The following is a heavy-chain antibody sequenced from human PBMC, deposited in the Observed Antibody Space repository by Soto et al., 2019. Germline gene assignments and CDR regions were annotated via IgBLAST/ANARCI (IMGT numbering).Heavy chain of an antibody. Sequence: QVQLVETGGGLVKPGWSLRLSCAASGFTFTDYYMSWIRQAPGKGLEWISYIRAPGTTIYYADSVKGRVTISRDNAKNSVYLQMDSLRAEDTAVYYCSRCQGWNYYACWGQGTLITVSS. CDR3: SRCQGWNYYAC. V-gene: IGHV3-11*01. CDR1: GFTFTDYY. J-gene: IGHJ4*02. D-gene: IGHD2-15*01. CDR2: IRAPGTTI.